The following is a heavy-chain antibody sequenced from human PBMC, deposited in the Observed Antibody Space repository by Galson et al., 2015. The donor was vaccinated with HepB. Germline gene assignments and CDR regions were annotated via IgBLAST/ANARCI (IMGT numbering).Heavy chain of an antibody. CDR1: GYTFTNYG. J-gene: IGHJ4*02. V-gene: IGHV1-18*04. CDR2: INIHTGNT. D-gene: IGHD3-9*01. CDR3: ARDDLLTGYSIIDPHFEF. Sequence: SVKVSCKASGYTFTNYGPSWVRQAPGQGLEWLGWINIHTGNTNYAQKFQGRVTLTTDTSTSTAYMELRRLRSDDTAVYFCARDDLLTGYSIIDPHFEFWGQGTLVAVSS.